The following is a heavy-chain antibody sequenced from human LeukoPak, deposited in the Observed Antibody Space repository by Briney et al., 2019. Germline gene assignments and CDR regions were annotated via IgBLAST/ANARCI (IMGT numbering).Heavy chain of an antibody. CDR3: ARCCSGGSCHHTDAFDI. Sequence: PGGSLRLSCAASGFTFSSYAMHWVRQAPGKGLEWVAVISYDGSNKYYADSVKGRFTISRDNSKNTLYLQMNSLRAEDTAVYYCARCCSGGSCHHTDAFDIWGQGTMVTVSS. J-gene: IGHJ3*02. D-gene: IGHD2-15*01. CDR2: ISYDGSNK. V-gene: IGHV3-30*04. CDR1: GFTFSSYA.